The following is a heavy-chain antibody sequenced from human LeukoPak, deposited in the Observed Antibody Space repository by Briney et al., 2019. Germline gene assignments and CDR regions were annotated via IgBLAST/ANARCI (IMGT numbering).Heavy chain of an antibody. CDR3: TRAVAGTRYYYGMEV. V-gene: IGHV3-20*04. J-gene: IGHJ6*02. Sequence: QSGESLRLSCVASGFIFDDYGMSWVRQAPGKGLEGVSGIFWNGKTTAYADYVKGRFTISRDDAKRSLYLEMNSLRVEDTALYSCTRAVAGTRYYYGMEVWGRGTTVTVSS. CDR1: GFIFDDYG. D-gene: IGHD6-19*01. CDR2: IFWNGKTT.